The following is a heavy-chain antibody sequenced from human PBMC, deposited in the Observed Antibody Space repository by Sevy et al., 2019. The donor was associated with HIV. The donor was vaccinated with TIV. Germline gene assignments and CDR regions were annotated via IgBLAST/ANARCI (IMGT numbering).Heavy chain of an antibody. CDR1: GFSFRSYA. D-gene: IGHD3-3*01. CDR3: AKDRGGYEFWSGDYGHDY. J-gene: IGHJ4*02. CDR2: IGSGGRS. Sequence: GGSLRLSCAASGFSFRSYAMSWVRQAPGKGLEWVSGIGSGGRSYSADSVEGRFTISRDNSKSTLYLQMNSLRPEDTAVYYCAKDRGGYEFWSGDYGHDYWGQGNLVTVSS. V-gene: IGHV3-23*01.